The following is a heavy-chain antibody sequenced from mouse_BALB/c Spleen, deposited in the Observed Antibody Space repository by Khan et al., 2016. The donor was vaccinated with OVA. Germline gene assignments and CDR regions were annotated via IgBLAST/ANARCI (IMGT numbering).Heavy chain of an antibody. CDR2: ISYSGST. D-gene: IGHD2-2*01. J-gene: IGHJ4*01. Sequence: EVQLQESGPGLVKPSQSLSLTCTVTGYSITSDYAWNWIRQFPGNKLEWMGYISYSGSTNYNPTLKSRISITRDTSKNQFFLQLNSVTTEDTATYYCARNGSRYNYAMDAWGQGTSVTVSS. V-gene: IGHV3-2*02. CDR1: GYSITSDYA. CDR3: ARNGSRYNYAMDA.